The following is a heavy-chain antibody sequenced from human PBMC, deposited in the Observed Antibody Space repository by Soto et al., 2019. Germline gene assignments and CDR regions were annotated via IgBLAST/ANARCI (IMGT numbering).Heavy chain of an antibody. J-gene: IGHJ6*02. Sequence: SETLSLTCTVSGGSISSYYWSWIRQPPGKGLEWIGYIYYSGSTNYNPSLKSRVTISVDTSKNQFSLKLSSVTAADTAVYYCARYKSNYYYGMDVWGQGTTVT. CDR1: GGSISSYY. D-gene: IGHD1-20*01. CDR3: ARYKSNYYYGMDV. CDR2: IYYSGST. V-gene: IGHV4-59*01.